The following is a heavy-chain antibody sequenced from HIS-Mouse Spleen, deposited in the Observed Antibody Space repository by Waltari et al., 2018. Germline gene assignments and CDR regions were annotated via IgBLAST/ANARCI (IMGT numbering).Heavy chain of an antibody. CDR3: ARSGITIFGVVINYWYFDL. J-gene: IGHJ2*01. CDR2: TRNKTNSYTT. V-gene: IGHV3-72*01. Sequence: EVQLVESGGGLVQPGGSLRLSCAASGFTFSDHYMDWVRQAPGKGLEWVGRTRNKTNSYTTEDAASVKGRFTISRDDARNSLYLQMNSLKTEDTAVYYCARSGITIFGVVINYWYFDLWGRGTLVTVSS. CDR1: GFTFSDHY. D-gene: IGHD3-3*01.